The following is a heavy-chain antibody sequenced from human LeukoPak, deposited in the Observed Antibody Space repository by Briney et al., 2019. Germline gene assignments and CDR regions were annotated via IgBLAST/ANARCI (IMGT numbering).Heavy chain of an antibody. CDR2: INPNSGGT. Sequence: ASVKVSCKASGYTFTGYYMHWVRQAPGQGLEWMGWINPNSGGTNYAQKFQGRVTMTRDMSTSTVYMELSSLRSEDTAVYYCARVLYSSGRSDWGQGTLVTVSS. D-gene: IGHD6-19*01. CDR1: GYTFTGYY. V-gene: IGHV1-2*02. CDR3: ARVLYSSGRSD. J-gene: IGHJ4*02.